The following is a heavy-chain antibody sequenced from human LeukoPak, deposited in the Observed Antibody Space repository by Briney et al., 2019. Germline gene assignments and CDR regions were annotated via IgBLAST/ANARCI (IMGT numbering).Heavy chain of an antibody. CDR3: ARGGITIFGVVPNWFDP. J-gene: IGHJ5*02. Sequence: GGSLRLSCAASGFTFSSYWMHWVRQAPGGGLVWVSRINTDGSTTTYADSVKGRFTISRDNAKNTLYLQMNSLRAEDTAVYYCARGGITIFGVVPNWFDPWGQGTLVTVSS. CDR1: GFTFSSYW. D-gene: IGHD3-3*01. CDR2: INTDGSTT. V-gene: IGHV3-74*01.